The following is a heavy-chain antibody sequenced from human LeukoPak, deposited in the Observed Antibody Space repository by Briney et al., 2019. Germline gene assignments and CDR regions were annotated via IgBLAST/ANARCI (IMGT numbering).Heavy chain of an antibody. CDR3: ARAAYDSSGYLTL. D-gene: IGHD3-22*01. J-gene: IGHJ4*02. Sequence: GGSLRLSCAASGFTFSSYGMHWVRQAPGEGLEWVALILYDGSNKYYADSVKGRFTISRDNSKNTLYVQMNSLRAEDTAVYYCARAAYDSSGYLTLWGQGTLVAVSS. CDR2: ILYDGSNK. CDR1: GFTFSSYG. V-gene: IGHV3-30*03.